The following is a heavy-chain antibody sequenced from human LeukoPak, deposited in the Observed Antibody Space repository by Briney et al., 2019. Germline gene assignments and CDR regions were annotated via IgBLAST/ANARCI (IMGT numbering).Heavy chain of an antibody. D-gene: IGHD5-12*01. CDR2: IYYSGST. Sequence: SSETLSLTCTVSGGSISSYYWSWIRQPPGKGLEWIGYIYYSGSTNYNPSLKSRVTISVDTSKNQFSLKLSSVTAADTAVYYCARGPSGYSDYYYGMDVWGKGTTVTVSS. CDR1: GGSISSYY. CDR3: ARGPSGYSDYYYGMDV. J-gene: IGHJ6*04. V-gene: IGHV4-59*01.